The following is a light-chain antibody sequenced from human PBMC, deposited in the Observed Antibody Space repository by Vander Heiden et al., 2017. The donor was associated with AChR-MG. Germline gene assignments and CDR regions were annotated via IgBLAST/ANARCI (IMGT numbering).Light chain of an antibody. Sequence: QSVLTPPPSVSGAPGQRVTISCTGSSSNIGAGYDVHWYQQLPGTAPKLLIDGNGNRPSGVPDRFSGSKSGTSASLAITGLQAEDEADDYCQSYDSSLSGVVFGGGTKLTVL. CDR2: GNG. CDR1: SSNIGAGYD. J-gene: IGLJ2*01. CDR3: QSYDSSLSGVV. V-gene: IGLV1-40*01.